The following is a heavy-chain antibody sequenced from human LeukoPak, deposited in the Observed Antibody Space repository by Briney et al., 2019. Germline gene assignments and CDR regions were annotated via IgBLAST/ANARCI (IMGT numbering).Heavy chain of an antibody. Sequence: GGSLRLSCTGSGFTFSTYAMRWVRQAPGKGPEWVAIISYEGANKYFADSVKGRFTISRDNSKDTVYLQLNSLKYEDSAVYYCARGLQSYDSSWFDPWGQGTLVTVSS. CDR3: ARGLQSYDSSWFDP. V-gene: IGHV3-30-3*01. J-gene: IGHJ5*02. CDR2: ISYEGANK. CDR1: GFTFSTYA. D-gene: IGHD4-11*01.